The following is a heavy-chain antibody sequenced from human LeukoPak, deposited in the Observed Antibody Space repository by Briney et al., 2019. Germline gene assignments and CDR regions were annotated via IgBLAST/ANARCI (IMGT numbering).Heavy chain of an antibody. CDR1: GGSFSGYY. D-gene: IGHD6-6*01. J-gene: IGHJ4*02. V-gene: IGHV4-34*01. CDR3: AIEGGAARPLDY. CDR2: INHSGST. Sequence: SETLSLTCAVYGGSFSGYYWSWIRQPPGKGLEWIGEINHSGSTNYNPSLKSRVTISVDTSKNQFSLKLSSVTAADTAVYYCAIEGGAARPLDYWGQGTLVTVSS.